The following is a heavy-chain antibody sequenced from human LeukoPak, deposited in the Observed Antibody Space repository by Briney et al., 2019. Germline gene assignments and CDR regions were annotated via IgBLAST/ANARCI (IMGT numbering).Heavy chain of an antibody. CDR1: GFTFSSYS. CDR2: MSSGSRYI. V-gene: IGHV3-21*01. Sequence: GGSLRLSCAASGFTFSSYSVTWVRQAPGKGLEWVSSMSSGSRYIYYADSVRGRFTISRDNAKNSLYLLMNSLRAEDTAVYYCARDRPTGASRLFVVQWGQGTLVTVSS. D-gene: IGHD3-3*01. J-gene: IGHJ4*02. CDR3: ARDRPTGASRLFVVQ.